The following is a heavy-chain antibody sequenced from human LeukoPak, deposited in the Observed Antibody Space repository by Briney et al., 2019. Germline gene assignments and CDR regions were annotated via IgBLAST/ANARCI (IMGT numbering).Heavy chain of an antibody. D-gene: IGHD3-10*01. CDR3: ARDLAEGRGSGSGWFDP. Sequence: SETLSLTCTVSGGSISSYYWSWIRQPAGKGLEWIERIYTSGSTNYNPSLKSRITMSVDTSKNQFSLKLSSVTAADTAVYYCARDLAEGRGSGSGWFDPWGQGTLVTVSS. CDR2: IYTSGST. J-gene: IGHJ5*02. V-gene: IGHV4-4*07. CDR1: GGSISSYY.